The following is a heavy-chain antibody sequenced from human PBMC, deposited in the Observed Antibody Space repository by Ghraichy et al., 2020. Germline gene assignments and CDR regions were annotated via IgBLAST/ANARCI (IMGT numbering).Heavy chain of an antibody. CDR2: ISAYNGHT. J-gene: IGHJ3*01. CDR1: GYTFTSYG. CDR3: ARDLYSYGSGSFYNGNYEGAFDL. Sequence: ASVKVSCKASGYTFTSYGLSWVRQAPGQGLVWMGWISAYNGHTHYAQNLQGRVTMTTDTSTSTAYMEVRGLTSDDTAMYYCARDLYSYGSGSFYNGNYEGAFDLRSPGTMVNVSS. D-gene: IGHD3-10*01. V-gene: IGHV1-18*04.